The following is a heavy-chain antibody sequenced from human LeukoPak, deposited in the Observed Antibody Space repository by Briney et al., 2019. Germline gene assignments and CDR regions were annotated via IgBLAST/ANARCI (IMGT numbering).Heavy chain of an antibody. J-gene: IGHJ4*02. D-gene: IGHD2-15*01. CDR3: ARGRVGYCSGGDCYSGLEF. CDR1: GYSFSSYW. CDR2: INPGDSDT. V-gene: IGHV5-51*01. Sequence: GESLKISCKGSGYSFSSYWIAWVRQMSGQGLEWMGIINPGDSDTKYSPSFQGQVSMSAVKSINTAYLQWSSLKASDTAIYYCARGRVGYCSGGDCYSGLEFWGQGTLVTVSS.